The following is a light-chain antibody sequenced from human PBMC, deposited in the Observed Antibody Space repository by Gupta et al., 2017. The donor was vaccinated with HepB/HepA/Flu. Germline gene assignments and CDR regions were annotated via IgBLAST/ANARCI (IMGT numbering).Light chain of an antibody. CDR3: LLYLGSGIWV. CDR2: STN. Sequence: QIVVTHEPSFSVSPGGTVTLTCGLRSGSVSTSYHPSWYQQTPGQPPRTLIYSTNTRSSGVPDRFSGSILGHKAALTITGAQADDESDYYCLLYLGSGIWVFGGGTKLSVL. J-gene: IGLJ3*02. V-gene: IGLV8-61*01. CDR1: SGSVSTSYH.